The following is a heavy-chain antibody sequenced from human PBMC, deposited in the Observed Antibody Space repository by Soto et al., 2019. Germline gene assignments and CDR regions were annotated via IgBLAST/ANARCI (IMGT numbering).Heavy chain of an antibody. CDR3: ARLSGYDPAGAADK. D-gene: IGHD5-12*01. Sequence: QVQLQESGPGLVKASQTLSLTCTLSGASVSSAEHYWSWIRQPPGKGLEWIGYTYYSGGSYYNASPQRRASISVDTSQNQFPLKLTSVTAADTAVYYCARLSGYDPAGAADKWGPGILVSVSS. V-gene: IGHV4-30-4*01. CDR1: GASVSSAEHY. CDR2: TYYSGGS. J-gene: IGHJ4*02.